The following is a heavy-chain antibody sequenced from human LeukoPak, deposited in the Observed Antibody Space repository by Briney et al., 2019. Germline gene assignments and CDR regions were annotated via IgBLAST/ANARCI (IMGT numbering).Heavy chain of an antibody. V-gene: IGHV3-48*03. Sequence: GGSLRLSCAASGFTFGSYEMNWVRQALGKGLEWVSYISSSGSTVYYADSVKGRFAISRDNAKNSLYLQMNSLRAEDTAVYYCLSSGWFFDYWGQGTLVTVSS. D-gene: IGHD6-19*01. CDR2: ISSSGSTV. J-gene: IGHJ4*02. CDR3: LSSGWFFDY. CDR1: GFTFGSYE.